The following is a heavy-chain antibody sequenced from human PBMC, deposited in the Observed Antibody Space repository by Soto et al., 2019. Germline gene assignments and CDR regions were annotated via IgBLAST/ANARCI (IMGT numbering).Heavy chain of an antibody. Sequence: EVQLVESGGGLVQPGGSLRLSCAASGFTFSPVWMHWVRQVPGKGTVWVSRINSEGNSTSYADAVKCRFTISRDHAKNALYLLMNSLRAEDTAVYYCARGSNHFDYWGQGPLVTVSS. D-gene: IGHD4-4*01. CDR2: INSEGNST. V-gene: IGHV3-74*01. J-gene: IGHJ4*02. CDR3: ARGSNHFDY. CDR1: GFTFSPVW.